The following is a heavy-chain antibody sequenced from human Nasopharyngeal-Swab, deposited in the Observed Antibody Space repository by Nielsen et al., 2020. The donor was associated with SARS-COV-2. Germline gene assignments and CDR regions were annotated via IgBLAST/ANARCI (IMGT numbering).Heavy chain of an antibody. Sequence: GESLKISCAASGFVFSGSAIHWVRQASGRRLEWVGRIGDKAHNYATTYAASVKGRFTISRDDSKNTAFLQMDSLNTEDTALYYCTTDYYFDYWGQGTLVTVSS. CDR2: IGDKAHNYAT. D-gene: IGHD4/OR15-4a*01. V-gene: IGHV3-73*01. CDR3: TTDYYFDY. J-gene: IGHJ4*02. CDR1: GFVFSGSA.